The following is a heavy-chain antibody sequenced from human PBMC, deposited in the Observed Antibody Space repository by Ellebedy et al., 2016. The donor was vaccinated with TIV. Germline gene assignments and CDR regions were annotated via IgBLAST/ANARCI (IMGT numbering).Heavy chain of an antibody. D-gene: IGHD2-15*01. CDR3: ASIRTDNDY. CDR2: IWHDGSKE. V-gene: IGHV3-33*01. Sequence: GGSLRLSCVASGFTFSSHGMLWVRQAPGKGLEWVALIWHDGSKENYADSVKGRFTIARDDSKNTLYLQMNNLRAEDTAVYYCASIRTDNDYWGQGTLVIVSS. CDR1: GFTFSSHG. J-gene: IGHJ4*02.